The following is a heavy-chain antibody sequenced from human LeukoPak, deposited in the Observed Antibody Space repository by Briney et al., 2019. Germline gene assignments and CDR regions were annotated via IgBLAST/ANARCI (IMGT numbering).Heavy chain of an antibody. D-gene: IGHD3-16*01. CDR2: IYTSGST. CDR1: GGSISSYY. V-gene: IGHV4-4*07. CDR3: ARASLEYDYVWGTAMGFDY. J-gene: IGHJ4*02. Sequence: SETLSLTCTVSGGSISSYYWSWIRQPAGKGLEWIGRIYTSGSTNYNPSLKSRVTMSVDTPKNQFSLKLSSVTAADTAVYYCARASLEYDYVWGTAMGFDYWGQGTLVTVSS.